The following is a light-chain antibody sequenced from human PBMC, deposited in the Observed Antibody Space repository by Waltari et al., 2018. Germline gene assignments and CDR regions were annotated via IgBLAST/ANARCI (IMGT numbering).Light chain of an antibody. CDR1: SLRSDY. CDR2: GKN. V-gene: IGLV3-19*01. J-gene: IGLJ2*01. CDR3: NSRDSSGNHRVV. Sequence: SSELTQDPAVSVALGQTVRLTCQGDSLRSDYASRYQQKPGQAPVLVIYGKNNRPSGIPDRFSGSSSGNTASLTITGAQAEDEADYYCNSRDSSGNHRVVFGGGTKLTVL.